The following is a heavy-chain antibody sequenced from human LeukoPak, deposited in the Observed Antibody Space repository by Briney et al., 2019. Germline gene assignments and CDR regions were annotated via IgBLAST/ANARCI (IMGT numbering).Heavy chain of an antibody. V-gene: IGHV1-18*01. CDR1: GYTFTSYG. D-gene: IGHD6-6*01. CDR2: ISAYNGNT. J-gene: IGHJ5*02. CDR3: AKDPHSSSSDADYWFDP. Sequence: GASVKVSCKASGYTFTSYGISWVRQAPGQGLEWMGWISAYNGNTNYAQKLQGRVTMTTDTSTRTFYMELSGLRSEDTAVYYCAKDPHSSSSDADYWFDPWGQGTLVTVSS.